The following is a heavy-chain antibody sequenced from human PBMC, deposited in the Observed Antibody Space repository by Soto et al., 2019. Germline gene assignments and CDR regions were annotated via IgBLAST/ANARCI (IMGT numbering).Heavy chain of an antibody. CDR2: MYYNGNI. V-gene: IGHV4-59*01. Sequence: PXETLSLTCNVSGGSSSNYYWTWVRQSPEKGLDWIGYMYYNGNINYNPSLKSRVTISIDTSKNQFSLTLKSVTAADTAVYYCASGGNWFDHWGQGVLVTVSS. CDR3: ASGGNWFDH. CDR1: GGSSSNYY. D-gene: IGHD3-16*01. J-gene: IGHJ5*02.